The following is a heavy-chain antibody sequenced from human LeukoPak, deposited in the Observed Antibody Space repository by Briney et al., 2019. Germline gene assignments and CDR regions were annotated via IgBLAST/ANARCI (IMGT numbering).Heavy chain of an antibody. CDR1: GFTFSSYA. CDR2: ISGSGGSA. J-gene: IGHJ4*02. V-gene: IGHV3-23*01. CDR3: AKVLGSSWSFDY. Sequence: GGSLRLSCAASGFTFSSYAMSWVRQAPGKGLEWVSAISGSGGSAYYADSVKGRFTIPRDNSKNTLYLQMNSLRAEDTAVYYCAKVLGSSWSFDYWGQGTLVTVSS. D-gene: IGHD6-13*01.